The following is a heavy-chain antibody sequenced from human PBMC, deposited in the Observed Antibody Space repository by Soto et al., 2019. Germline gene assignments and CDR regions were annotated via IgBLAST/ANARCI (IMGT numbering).Heavy chain of an antibody. CDR1: GFTFSSYA. J-gene: IGHJ6*02. CDR3: AREGYNWNEDYYYGMDV. D-gene: IGHD1-1*01. CDR2: ISYDGSNK. V-gene: IGHV3-30-3*01. Sequence: QVQLVESGGGVVQPGRSLRLSCAASGFTFSSYAMHWVRQAPGKGLEWVAVISYDGSNKYYADSVKGRFTISRDNSKNTLYLQMNSLRPEDTAVYYCAREGYNWNEDYYYGMDVWGQGTTVTVSS.